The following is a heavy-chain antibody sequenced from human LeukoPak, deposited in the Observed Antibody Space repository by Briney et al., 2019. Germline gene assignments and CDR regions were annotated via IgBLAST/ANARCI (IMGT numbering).Heavy chain of an antibody. V-gene: IGHV3-7*01. Sequence: PGGSLRLSCAASGFTFSNYWMSWVRQAPGKGLEWVANIKQDGSERYYVDSVKGRFTISRDNAKNSLNLQMDSLRAEDTAVYYCARASSRISPDYWGQGTLVTVSS. CDR2: IKQDGSER. CDR1: GFTFSNYW. CDR3: ARASSRISPDY. J-gene: IGHJ4*02.